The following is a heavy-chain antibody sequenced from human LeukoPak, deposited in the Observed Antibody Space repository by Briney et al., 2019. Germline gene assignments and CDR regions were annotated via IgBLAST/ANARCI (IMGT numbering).Heavy chain of an antibody. CDR2: INAYNGNT. CDR3: ARGGPLRFGGLLSIDY. Sequence: ASVKVSCKASGYTFTTYGVTGVRQAPGQGLEWMGWINAYNGNTNYAQSVQGRVTMTTDKSTRTAYMELRSLRSDDTAVYYCARGGPLRFGGLLSIDYWGQGTLVTVSS. D-gene: IGHD3-10*01. V-gene: IGHV1-18*01. J-gene: IGHJ4*02. CDR1: GYTFTTYG.